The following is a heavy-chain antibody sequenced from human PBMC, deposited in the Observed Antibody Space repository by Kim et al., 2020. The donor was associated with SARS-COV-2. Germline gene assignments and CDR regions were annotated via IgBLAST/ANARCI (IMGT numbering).Heavy chain of an antibody. CDR3: ARIGGIAVAASPFDY. D-gene: IGHD6-19*01. CDR2: INHSGST. Sequence: SETLSLTCAVYGGSFSGYYWSWIRQPPGKGLEWIGEINHSGSTNYNPSLKSRVTISVDTSKNQFSLKLSSVTAADTAVYYCARIGGIAVAASPFDYWGQGTLVTVSS. J-gene: IGHJ4*02. CDR1: GGSFSGYY. V-gene: IGHV4-34*01.